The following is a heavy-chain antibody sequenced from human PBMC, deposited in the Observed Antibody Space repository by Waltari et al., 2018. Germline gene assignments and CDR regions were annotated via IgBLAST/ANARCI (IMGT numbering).Heavy chain of an antibody. CDR1: GGTLNSYA. J-gene: IGHJ4*02. CDR2: IIPIFGTA. D-gene: IGHD1-26*01. Sequence: QVQLVQSGAEVKKPGSWVKVSCKAYGGTLNSYAISWVRQAPGQGLEWMGGIIPIFGTANYAQKFQGRVTITADKSTSTAYMELSSLRSEDTAVYYCARELSGNYFDYWGQGTLVTVSS. V-gene: IGHV1-69*14. CDR3: ARELSGNYFDY.